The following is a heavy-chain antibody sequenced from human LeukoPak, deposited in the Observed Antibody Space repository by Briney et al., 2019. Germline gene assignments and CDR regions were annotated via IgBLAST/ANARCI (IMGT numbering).Heavy chain of an antibody. D-gene: IGHD3-22*01. CDR2: ISYDGSNK. J-gene: IGHJ3*02. CDR1: GFTFSDYY. CDR3: AREIVTYYYDSSGYYTAAFDI. Sequence: GGSLRLSCAASGFTFSDYYMSWIRQAPGKGLEWVAVISYDGSNKYYADSVKGRFTISRDNSKNTLYLQMNSLRAEDTAVYYCAREIVTYYYDSSGYYTAAFDIWGQGTMVTVSS. V-gene: IGHV3-30*03.